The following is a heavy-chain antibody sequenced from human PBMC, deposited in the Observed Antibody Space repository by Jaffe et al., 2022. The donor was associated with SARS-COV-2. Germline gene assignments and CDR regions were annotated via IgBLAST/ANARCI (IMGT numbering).Heavy chain of an antibody. CDR3: ARWWGHGYGDLYYFDY. CDR1: GGSISSSSYY. D-gene: IGHD4-17*01. V-gene: IGHV4-39*01. J-gene: IGHJ4*02. CDR2: IYYSGST. Sequence: QLQLQESGPGLVKPSETLSLTCTVSGGSISSSSYYWGWIRQPPGKGLEWIGSIYYSGSTYYNPSLKSRVTISVDTSKNQFSLKLSSVTAADTAVYYCARWWGHGYGDLYYFDYWGQGTLVTVSS.